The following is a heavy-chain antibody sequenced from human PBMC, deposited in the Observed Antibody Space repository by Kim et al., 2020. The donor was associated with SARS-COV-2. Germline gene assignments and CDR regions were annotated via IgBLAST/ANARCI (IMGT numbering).Heavy chain of an antibody. CDR1: GGSFSGYY. D-gene: IGHD3-16*01. V-gene: IGHV4-34*01. J-gene: IGHJ6*02. CDR3: AGRMITFGGVPEPYYYYGMDV. CDR2: INHSGST. Sequence: SETLSLTCAVYGGSFSGYYWSWIRQPPGKGLEWIGEINHSGSTNYNPSLKSRVTISVDTSKNQFSLKLSSVTAADTAVYYCAGRMITFGGVPEPYYYYGMDVWGQGTTVTVSS.